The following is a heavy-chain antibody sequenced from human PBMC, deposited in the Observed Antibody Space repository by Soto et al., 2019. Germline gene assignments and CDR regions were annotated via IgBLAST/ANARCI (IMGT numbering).Heavy chain of an antibody. V-gene: IGHV1-69*06. D-gene: IGHD3-3*01. CDR2: IIPMFNTP. CDR1: GDTFSSYA. J-gene: IGHJ4*02. Sequence: QMQLVQSGAELKKPGSSVKVSCRATGDTFSSYAFSWVRQAPGQGLVWMGGIIPMFNTPAYAQNFQGRVTITADKTTNTAYMEVTSLTSDDTAVYCCARATRGVPGPVTFWGEGTVVTVSS. CDR3: ARATRGVPGPVTF.